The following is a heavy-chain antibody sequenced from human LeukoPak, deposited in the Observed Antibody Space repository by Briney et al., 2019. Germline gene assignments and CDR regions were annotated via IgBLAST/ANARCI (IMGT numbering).Heavy chain of an antibody. D-gene: IGHD4-23*01. CDR1: GGSISSHY. CDR3: AGLYGGNSYYFDY. J-gene: IGHJ4*02. V-gene: IGHV4-59*11. Sequence: SETLSLTCTVSGGSISSHYWSWIRQPPGKGLEWIGSIYYSGSTNYNPSLKMRVTISVDTSKNQFSLKLSSVTAADTAVYYCAGLYGGNSYYFDYWGQGTLVTVSS. CDR2: IYYSGST.